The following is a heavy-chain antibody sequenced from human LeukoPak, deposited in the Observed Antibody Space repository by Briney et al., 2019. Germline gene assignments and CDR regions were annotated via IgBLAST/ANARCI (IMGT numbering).Heavy chain of an antibody. J-gene: IGHJ6*02. CDR1: GFTVSSNY. V-gene: IGHV3-66*02. Sequence: PGGSLRLSCAASGFTVSSNYMSWVRQAPGKGLEWVSVIYSGGSTYYADSVKGRFTISRDNSKNTLYLQMNSLRAEDTAVYYCARDKGIQPDYYYYSMDVWGQGTTVTVSS. D-gene: IGHD1-1*01. CDR3: ARDKGIQPDYYYYSMDV. CDR2: IYSGGST.